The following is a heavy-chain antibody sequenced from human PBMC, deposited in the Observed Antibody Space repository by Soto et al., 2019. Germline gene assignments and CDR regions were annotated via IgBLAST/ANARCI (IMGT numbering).Heavy chain of an antibody. CDR2: ILFDGRNK. CDR3: ATANFGGIFTAGMDV. J-gene: IGHJ6*02. V-gene: IGHV3-30*04. CDR1: GFTFSGYA. D-gene: IGHD3-3*01. Sequence: SLRLSCAASGFTFSGYAMHWVRQAPAKVLELVASILFDGRNKYDGEAVKGGFTISRNNSKRTLYLQVNSLRAEDTAVYYCATANFGGIFTAGMDVWGQGTTVTVSS.